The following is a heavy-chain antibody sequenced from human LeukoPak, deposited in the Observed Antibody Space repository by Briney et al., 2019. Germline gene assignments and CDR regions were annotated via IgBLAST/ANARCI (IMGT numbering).Heavy chain of an antibody. CDR2: INHSGST. Sequence: NSSETLSLTCAVYGGSFSGYYWSWIRQPPGKGREWMGEINHSGSTNYNPSLKSRVTISVDTSKNQFSLKLSSVTAADTAVYYCATISRGGGDYWGQGTLVTVSS. J-gene: IGHJ4*02. CDR3: ATISRGGGDY. CDR1: GGSFSGYY. V-gene: IGHV4-34*01. D-gene: IGHD2-15*01.